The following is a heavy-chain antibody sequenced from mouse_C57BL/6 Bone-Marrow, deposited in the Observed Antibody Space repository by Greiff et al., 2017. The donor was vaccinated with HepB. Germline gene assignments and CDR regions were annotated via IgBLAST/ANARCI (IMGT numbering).Heavy chain of an antibody. CDR1: GYSFTDYN. CDR3: ATSRNLLLRYFAY. V-gene: IGHV1-39*01. CDR2: INPNYGTT. D-gene: IGHD1-1*01. Sequence: VHVKQSGPELVKPGASVKISCKASGYSFTDYNMNWVKQSNGKSLEWIGVINPNYGTTSYNQKFKGKATLTVDHSSSTAYMQLNSLTSEDSAVYYCATSRNLLLRYFAYWGQGTLVTVSA. J-gene: IGHJ3*01.